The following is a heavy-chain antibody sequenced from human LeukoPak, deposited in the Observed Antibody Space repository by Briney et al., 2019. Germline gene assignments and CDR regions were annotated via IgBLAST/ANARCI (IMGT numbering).Heavy chain of an antibody. D-gene: IGHD3-16*02. CDR3: ARDSPLYDYVWGSYRPNAFDI. CDR1: GGSISSSY. Sequence: SETLSLTCSVSGGSISSSYWSWIRQPPGKGLEWIGYKFHSVTTNYNPSLQSRVFISVDTSKNQFSLKLSSVTAADTAVYYCARDSPLYDYVWGSYRPNAFDIWGQGTMVTVSS. CDR2: KFHSVTT. V-gene: IGHV4-59*12. J-gene: IGHJ3*02.